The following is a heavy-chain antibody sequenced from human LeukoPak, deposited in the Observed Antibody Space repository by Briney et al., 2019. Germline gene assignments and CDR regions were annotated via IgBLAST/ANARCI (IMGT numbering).Heavy chain of an antibody. CDR2: LRGDTGDT. CDR3: ARVRDNACDY. CDR1: GYMVSDYY. Sequence: ASVTVSCKTSGYMVSDYYMHWVRQAPGQGLAWMGWLRGDTGDTDSPQRLKGRVTMTRDTATNTPYMQLSRLTYDDTAMYFCARVRDNACDYWGQETVDSVSS. V-gene: IGHV1-2*02. J-gene: IGHJ4*02. D-gene: IGHD2-2*01.